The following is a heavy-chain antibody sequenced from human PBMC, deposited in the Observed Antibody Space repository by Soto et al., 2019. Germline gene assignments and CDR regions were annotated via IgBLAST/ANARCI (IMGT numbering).Heavy chain of an antibody. CDR3: ARVGLYAYGGDY. CDR2: ISSSSSYI. D-gene: IGHD4-17*01. V-gene: IGHV3-21*01. Sequence: EVQLVESGGGLVKPGGSLRLSCAASGFTFSSYSMNWVRQAPGKGLEWVSSISSSSSYIYYADSVKGRFTISRDNAKNSLYLQMNSLRAEDTAVYYCARVGLYAYGGDYWGQGTLVTVSS. CDR1: GFTFSSYS. J-gene: IGHJ4*02.